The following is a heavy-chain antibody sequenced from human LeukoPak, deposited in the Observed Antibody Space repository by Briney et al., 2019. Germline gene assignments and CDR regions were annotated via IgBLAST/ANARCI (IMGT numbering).Heavy chain of an antibody. CDR3: ARITMVRGTDYGMDV. J-gene: IGHJ6*02. Sequence: GGSLRLCCAASGFTVSSNYMSWVRQAPGKGLEWVSVIYSGGSTYYADSVKGRFTISRDNSKNTLYLQMNSLRAEDTAVYYCARITMVRGTDYGMDVWGQGTTVTVSS. CDR1: GFTVSSNY. D-gene: IGHD3-10*01. V-gene: IGHV3-53*01. CDR2: IYSGGST.